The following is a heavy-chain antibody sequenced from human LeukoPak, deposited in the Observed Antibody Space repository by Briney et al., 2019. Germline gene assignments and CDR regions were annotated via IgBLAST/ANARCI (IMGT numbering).Heavy chain of an antibody. CDR3: ARNGSSGFFND. V-gene: IGHV4-38-2*02. CDR2: IHHSGSRFETGST. Sequence: SETLSLTCSVSGFLITNNNYWGWIRQSPGKGLEWMGSIHHSGSRFETGSTHYNPSFRGRVTVSAAPSKNQFSLTLRSVTAAGTGVYFCARNGSSGFFNDWSQGTLVTISS. D-gene: IGHD3-22*01. J-gene: IGHJ1*01. CDR1: GFLITNNNY.